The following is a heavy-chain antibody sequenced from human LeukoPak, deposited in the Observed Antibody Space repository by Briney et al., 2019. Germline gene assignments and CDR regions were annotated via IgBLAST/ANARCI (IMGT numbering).Heavy chain of an antibody. V-gene: IGHV1-69*06. J-gene: IGHJ6*04. Sequence: SVKVSCKASGGTFSSYAISWVRQAPGQGLEWMGGITPIFGTANYAQKFQGRVTITADKSTSTAYMELSSLRSEDTAVYYCARTGVGYYGSGSYYGPHNVWGKGTTVTISS. CDR2: ITPIFGTA. CDR3: ARTGVGYYGSGSYYGPHNV. D-gene: IGHD3-10*01. CDR1: GGTFSSYA.